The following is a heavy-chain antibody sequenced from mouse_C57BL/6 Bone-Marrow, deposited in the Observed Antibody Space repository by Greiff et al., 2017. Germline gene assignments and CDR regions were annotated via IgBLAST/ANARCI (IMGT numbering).Heavy chain of an antibody. Sequence: DVKLVESGGGLVKPGGSLKLSCAASGFTFSSYAMSWVRQTPEKRLEWVATISDGGSYTYYPDNVKGRFTISRDNAKNNLYLQMSHLKSEDTAMYYCARDDYDARVPFAYWGQGTLVTVSA. CDR1: GFTFSSYA. V-gene: IGHV5-4*01. CDR3: ARDDYDARVPFAY. D-gene: IGHD2-4*01. J-gene: IGHJ3*01. CDR2: ISDGGSYT.